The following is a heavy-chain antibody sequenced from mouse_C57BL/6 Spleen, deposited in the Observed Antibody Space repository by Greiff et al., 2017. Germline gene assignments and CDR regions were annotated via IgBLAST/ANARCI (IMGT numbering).Heavy chain of an antibody. CDR1: GYTFNDYE. J-gene: IGHJ3*01. D-gene: IGHD3-2*02. CDR2: IDPETGGT. Sequence: VQLQQSGAELVRPGASVTLSCKASGYTFNDYEMHWVKQTPVHGLAWIGAIDPETGGTAYNQKFKGKAILTADKSSSTAYMELRSLTSEDSAVYYCTRPAHAAWLAYWGQGTLVTVSA. V-gene: IGHV1-15*01. CDR3: TRPAHAAWLAY.